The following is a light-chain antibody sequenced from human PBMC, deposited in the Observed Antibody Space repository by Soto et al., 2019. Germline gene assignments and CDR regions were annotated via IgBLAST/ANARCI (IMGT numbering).Light chain of an antibody. CDR1: QSVIING. V-gene: IGKV3-20*01. Sequence: EIVLTQSPGTLSLSPGERATLSCRASQSVIINGLAWYQQKPGQAPRLLIYVASNRATGIPDRFSGSGSWTDFTFTFCRLEPEDFRVYYCQQYGILGTFGHGTKV. CDR3: QQYGILGT. CDR2: VAS. J-gene: IGKJ1*01.